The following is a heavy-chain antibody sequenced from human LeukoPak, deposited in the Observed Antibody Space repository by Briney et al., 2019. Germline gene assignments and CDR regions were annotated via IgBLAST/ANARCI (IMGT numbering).Heavy chain of an antibody. V-gene: IGHV3-64*02. CDR2: ITNSGGSA. J-gene: IGHJ4*02. D-gene: IGHD3-10*01. Sequence: GGSLRLSCAASGFTFSNYAMHWVRQAPGKGLEFVSAITNSGGSADYADSVKGRFTISRDNSKNTLYLQMGRLRAEDMAVYYCARDPGRADRGGFGELMIFWGQGTLVTVSS. CDR1: GFTFSNYA. CDR3: ARDPGRADRGGFGELMIF.